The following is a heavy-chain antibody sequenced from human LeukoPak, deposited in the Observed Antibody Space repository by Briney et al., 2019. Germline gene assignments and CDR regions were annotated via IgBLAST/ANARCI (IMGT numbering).Heavy chain of an antibody. D-gene: IGHD4-23*01. CDR3: ARSGDYGGNSGLVYFDY. Sequence: ASGKVSCKASGGTFTSYAISWVRQAPGKGLEWMGGIIPIFGTANYAQKFQGRVTITTDESTSTAYLELSSLRSEDTAVYYCARSGDYGGNSGLVYFDYWGQGTLVTVSS. CDR2: IIPIFGTA. CDR1: GGTFTSYA. V-gene: IGHV1-69*05. J-gene: IGHJ4*02.